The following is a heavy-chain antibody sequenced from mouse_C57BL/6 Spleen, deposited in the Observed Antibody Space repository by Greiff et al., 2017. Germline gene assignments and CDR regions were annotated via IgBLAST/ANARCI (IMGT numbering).Heavy chain of an antibody. CDR2: INPNNGGT. CDR3: ARGAYNQCLAY. J-gene: IGHJ3*01. CDR1: GYKFTDYN. V-gene: IGHV1-18*01. Sequence: EVQLQQSGPELVKPGASVKIPCKASGYKFTDYNMDWVKQSHGKSLEWIGDINPNNGGTIYNQKFKGKATLTVDKSSSTAYMELRSLTSEDTAVYYCARGAYNQCLAYWGQGNLLTVSA. D-gene: IGHD6-1*01.